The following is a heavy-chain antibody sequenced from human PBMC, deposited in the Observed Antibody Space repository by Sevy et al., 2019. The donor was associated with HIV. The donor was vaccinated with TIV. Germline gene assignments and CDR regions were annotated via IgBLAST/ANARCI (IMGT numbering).Heavy chain of an antibody. V-gene: IGHV3-15*01. CDR3: TTVQLELPGTTLYYFDY. CDR2: IKSKTDGGTT. J-gene: IGHJ4*02. CDR1: GFTFTTYN. D-gene: IGHD1-7*01. Sequence: GGSLRLSCAASGFTFTTYNMNWVRQAPGKGLEWVGRIKSKTDGGTTDYAAPVKGRFTISRDDSKNTLYLQMNSLKTEDTAVYYCTTVQLELPGTTLYYFDYWGQGTLVTVSS.